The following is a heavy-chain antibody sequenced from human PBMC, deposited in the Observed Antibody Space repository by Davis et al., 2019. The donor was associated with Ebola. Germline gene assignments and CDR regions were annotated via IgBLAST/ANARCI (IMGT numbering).Heavy chain of an antibody. CDR2: INHSGST. CDR1: GGPFNAYY. CDR3: TRLMVATRPYYYYDGLDV. J-gene: IGHJ6*02. D-gene: IGHD5-12*01. V-gene: IGHV4-34*01. Sequence: PSETLSLTCAVYGGPFNAYYWSWIRQSPGKGLEWIGEINHSGSTNYNPSLKSRITISVDTSNNQFSLKLSSVTAAATAVYYCTRLMVATRPYYYYDGLDVWGQGTTVTVSS.